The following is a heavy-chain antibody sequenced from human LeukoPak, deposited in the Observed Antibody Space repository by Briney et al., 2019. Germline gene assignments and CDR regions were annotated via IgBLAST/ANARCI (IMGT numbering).Heavy chain of an antibody. CDR1: GFTFSSYA. CDR3: ARDYSRGGFDY. D-gene: IGHD2-15*01. J-gene: IGHJ4*02. V-gene: IGHV3-30-3*01. Sequence: PGGSLRLSCAASGFTFSSYAMHWVRQAPGKGLEWVAVISYDGSNKYYADSVKGRFTISRDNSKNTLYLQMNSLRAEDTAVYYCARDYSRGGFDYWGRGTLVTVSS. CDR2: ISYDGSNK.